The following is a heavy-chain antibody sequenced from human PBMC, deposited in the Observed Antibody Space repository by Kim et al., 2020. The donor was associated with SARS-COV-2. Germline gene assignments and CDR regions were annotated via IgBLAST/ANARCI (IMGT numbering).Heavy chain of an antibody. CDR2: IYPGDSET. D-gene: IGHD1-20*01. Sequence: GESLKISCKGSGYSFTTYWIGWVRQMPGKGLEWMGIIYPGDSETRYNPSFQGQVTISVDKSINTAHLQWSGLKASDTAMYYCARGRRYNCDYWGQGTQATVSS. J-gene: IGHJ4*02. CDR3: ARGRRYNCDY. V-gene: IGHV5-51*01. CDR1: GYSFTTYW.